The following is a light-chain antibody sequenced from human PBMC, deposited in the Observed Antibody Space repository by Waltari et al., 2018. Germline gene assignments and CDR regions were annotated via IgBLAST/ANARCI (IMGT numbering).Light chain of an antibody. J-gene: IGKJ5*01. CDR1: QGITSY. Sequence: DIQLTQSPSFLSASVGDRVTITCRASQGITSYLAWYQQKPGKAPKLLIYAASTLQSGVPSRFSGSGSGTEFTLTFSSLQPEDFATYYCQQVNSYPITFGQGTRLEI. CDR3: QQVNSYPIT. V-gene: IGKV1-9*01. CDR2: AAS.